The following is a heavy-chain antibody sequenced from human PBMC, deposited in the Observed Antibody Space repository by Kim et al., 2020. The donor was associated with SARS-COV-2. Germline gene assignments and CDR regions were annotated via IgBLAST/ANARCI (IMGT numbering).Heavy chain of an antibody. CDR1: GYTLTELS. V-gene: IGHV1-24*01. CDR3: ATGLIMRWLHTTIDY. CDR2: FDPEDGET. Sequence: ASVKVSCKVSGYTLTELSMHWVRQAPGKGLEWMGGFDPEDGETIYAQKFQGRVTMTEDTPTDTAYMELSSLRSEDTAVYYCATGLIMRWLHTTIDYWGQGTLVTVSS. D-gene: IGHD5-12*01. J-gene: IGHJ4*02.